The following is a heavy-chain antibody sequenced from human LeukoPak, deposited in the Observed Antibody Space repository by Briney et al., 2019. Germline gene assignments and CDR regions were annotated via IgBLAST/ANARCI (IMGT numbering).Heavy chain of an antibody. CDR1: GFTFSSYA. CDR3: AKAGVRYSDSSGLYAFDF. J-gene: IGHJ3*01. Sequence: ASLRLSCAASGFTFSSYAMSWVRQPPGKGLEGVGTLYYGGSTYYNASLKSRVTISGDTSRNQFSLRLYSVNAADTAVHYCAKAGVRYSDSSGLYAFDFWGRGTTVTVSS. V-gene: IGHV4-59*04. D-gene: IGHD3-22*01. CDR2: LYYGGST.